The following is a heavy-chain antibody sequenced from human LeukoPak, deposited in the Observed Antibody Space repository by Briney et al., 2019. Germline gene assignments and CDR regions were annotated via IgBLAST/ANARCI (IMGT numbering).Heavy chain of an antibody. CDR2: ISWDGDTI. D-gene: IGHD3-22*01. CDR3: ATAPYDSIGIFDY. CDR1: GFTFDDYA. J-gene: IGHJ4*02. Sequence: PGGSLRLSCAVSGFTFDDYAMHWVRQAPGKGLEWVSLISWDGDTIYYADSFKGRFTISRDNSKNSLYLQMNSLRAEDTALYYCATAPYDSIGIFDYWGQGTLVTVSS. V-gene: IGHV3-43D*03.